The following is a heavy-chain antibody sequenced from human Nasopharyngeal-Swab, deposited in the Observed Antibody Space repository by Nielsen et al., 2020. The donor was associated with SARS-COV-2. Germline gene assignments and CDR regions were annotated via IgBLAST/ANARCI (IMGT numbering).Heavy chain of an antibody. Sequence: SETLSLTCTVSGGSISSSSYYWGWIRQPPGKGLEWIGSIYYSGSTYYNPSLKSRVTISVDTSKNQFSLKLSSVTAADTAVYYCARGRHSGSYFYWGQGTLVTVSS. CDR3: ARGRHSGSYFY. J-gene: IGHJ4*02. V-gene: IGHV4-39*07. CDR2: IYYSGST. D-gene: IGHD1-26*01. CDR1: GGSISSSSYY.